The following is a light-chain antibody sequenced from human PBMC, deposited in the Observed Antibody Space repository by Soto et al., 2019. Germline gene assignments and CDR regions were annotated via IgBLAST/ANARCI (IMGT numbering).Light chain of an antibody. Sequence: DIVLTQSPGTLSLSPGERATLSCRASQSVSDNHLAWYQQKPGQAPRLLIYRASRRATDIPDRFSGSGSGTEFSLTISRLEPEDFAVYYCQQYGSSPRFTFGPGTKVGI. J-gene: IGKJ3*01. CDR1: QSVSDNH. V-gene: IGKV3-20*01. CDR2: RAS. CDR3: QQYGSSPRFT.